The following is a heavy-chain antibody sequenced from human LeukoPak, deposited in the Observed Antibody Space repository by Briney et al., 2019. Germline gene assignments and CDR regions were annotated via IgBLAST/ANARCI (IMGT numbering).Heavy chain of an antibody. CDR2: IYPGYSDT. J-gene: IGHJ3*02. V-gene: IGHV5-51*01. CDR3: ARRAASPTRTFDI. Sequence: GESLQISCQGSGYSFNSYWIGWVRQMPGKGLEWMGNIYPGYSDTRYSPSFQGQVTISADKSISTAYLQWSSLKASDTAIYYCARRAASPTRTFDIWGQGTMVTVSS. D-gene: IGHD2-15*01. CDR1: GYSFNSYW.